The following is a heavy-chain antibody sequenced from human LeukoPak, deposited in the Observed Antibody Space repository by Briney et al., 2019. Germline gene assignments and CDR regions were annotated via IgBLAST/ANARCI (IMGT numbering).Heavy chain of an antibody. V-gene: IGHV3-7*01. J-gene: IGHJ4*02. CDR2: IKQDGSDI. CDR1: GFTFNKHW. Sequence: GGSLRLSCAASGFTFNKHWMTWVRQAPGKGLEWVASIKQDGSDIYYVDSVKGRFTISRDNAKNSLYLQMNSLRDEDTAVYYCARDSGSVWCDTSGFGDYWGPGTLVTVSS. CDR3: ARDSGSVWCDTSGFGDY. D-gene: IGHD3-22*01.